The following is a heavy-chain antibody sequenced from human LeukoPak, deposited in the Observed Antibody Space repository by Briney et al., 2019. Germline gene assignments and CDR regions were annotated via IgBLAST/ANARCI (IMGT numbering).Heavy chain of an antibody. CDR1: GDSISGGDYY. CDR2: IYYSGGT. D-gene: IGHD3-16*01. Sequence: SETLSLTCTVSGDSISGGDYYWSWIRQPPGKGLEWIGYIYYSGGTSYNPSLETRLVISVDTSKNQFSLTLFSVTAADTAVYYCARDFFGLGGIDYWGQGTLVTVSS. CDR3: ARDFFGLGGIDY. V-gene: IGHV4-30-4*01. J-gene: IGHJ4*02.